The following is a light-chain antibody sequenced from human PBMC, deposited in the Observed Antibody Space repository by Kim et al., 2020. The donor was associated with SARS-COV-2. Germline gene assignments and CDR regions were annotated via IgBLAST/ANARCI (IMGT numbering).Light chain of an antibody. V-gene: IGLV2-14*03. CDR1: SSDVGGYKY. CDR2: DVS. J-gene: IGLJ3*02. Sequence: QSALTQPASISGSPGQSLTISCSGTSSDVGGYKYVSWYQQHPGKAPKFIIYDVSKRPSGVSNRFSGSKSGNTASLTISGLQAEDEDDYCCSSYTSSATWVFGGGTQLTVL. CDR3: SSYTSSATWV.